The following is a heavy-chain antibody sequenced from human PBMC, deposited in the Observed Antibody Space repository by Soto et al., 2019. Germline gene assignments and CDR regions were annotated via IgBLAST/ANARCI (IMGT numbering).Heavy chain of an antibody. J-gene: IGHJ5*02. CDR3: VRNWFDP. V-gene: IGHV3-64D*06. CDR1: GFTFSGYP. Sequence: LRLSCSASGFTFSGYPMHWVRQAPGKGLEYVSAIGNNGSNTYYADSVKGRFTISRDNSKNTLYLQMSSLRAQDTGLYYCVRNWFDPWGQGTLVTVSS. CDR2: IGNNGSNT.